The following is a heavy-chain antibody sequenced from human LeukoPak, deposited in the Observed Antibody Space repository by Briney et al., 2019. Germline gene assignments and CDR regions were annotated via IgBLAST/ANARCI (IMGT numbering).Heavy chain of an antibody. V-gene: IGHV3-48*03. J-gene: IGHJ3*02. CDR3: ARAQRSTRHAFDI. CDR1: GFTFSSYE. CDR2: ISSSGSTI. Sequence: GGSLRLSCAASGFTFSSYEMNWVGQAPGKGLEWVSYISSSGSTIYYADSVKGRFTISRDNAKNSLYLQMNSLRAEDTAVYYCARAQRSTRHAFDIWGQGTMVTVSS. D-gene: IGHD2-2*01.